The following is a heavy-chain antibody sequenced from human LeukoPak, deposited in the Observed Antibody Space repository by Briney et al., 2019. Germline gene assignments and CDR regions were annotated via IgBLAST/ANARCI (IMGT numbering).Heavy chain of an antibody. Sequence: SVKISCKASGGTFSSYTISWVRQAPGQGLEWMGRIIPILGIANYAQKFQGRVTITADKSTSTAYMELSSLRSEDTAVYYCARTYGSGSPFDYWGQGTLVTVSS. CDR1: GGTFSSYT. D-gene: IGHD3-10*01. CDR2: IIPILGIA. J-gene: IGHJ4*02. CDR3: ARTYGSGSPFDY. V-gene: IGHV1-69*02.